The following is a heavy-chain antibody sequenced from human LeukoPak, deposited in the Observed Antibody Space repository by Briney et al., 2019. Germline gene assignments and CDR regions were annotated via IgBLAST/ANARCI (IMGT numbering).Heavy chain of an antibody. CDR1: GYTFTGYY. Sequence: ASVKVSCKSSGYTFTGYYIHWVRQAPGQGLEWMGWINPNSGGTVYAQNFQGRVSMTRDTSITTTYMELSSLRSDDTAVYYCARLKGLFDLWGQGTLVTVSS. CDR2: INPNSGGT. V-gene: IGHV1-2*02. J-gene: IGHJ4*02. CDR3: ARLKGLFDL.